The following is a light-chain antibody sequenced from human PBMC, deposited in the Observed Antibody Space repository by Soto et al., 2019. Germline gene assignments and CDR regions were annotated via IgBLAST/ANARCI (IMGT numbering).Light chain of an antibody. CDR2: GAS. CDR1: QSVSISY. V-gene: IGKV3-20*01. J-gene: IGKJ2*01. CDR3: QQYGSSSLYT. Sequence: EIVLTQSPGTLSLSPGERATLSCRASQSVSISYLAWYQQKPGQAPRLLIYGASSRATGIPDRFSGSGSGTDFTLTISRLEPEDFAVYYCQQYGSSSLYTFGQGTNLEIK.